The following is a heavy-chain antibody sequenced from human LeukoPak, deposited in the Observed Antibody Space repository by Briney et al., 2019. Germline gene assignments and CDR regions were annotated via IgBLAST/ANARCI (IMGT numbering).Heavy chain of an antibody. CDR3: ARDYKGYSYDSTDAFDI. V-gene: IGHV1-18*04. CDR2: ISAYNGNT. CDR1: GYTFTGYY. J-gene: IGHJ3*02. D-gene: IGHD5-18*01. Sequence: GASVKVSCKASGYTFTGYYMHWVRQAPGQGLEWVGWISAYNGNTNYAQKLQGRVTMTTHTSTSTAYMELRSLRSDDTAVYYCARDYKGYSYDSTDAFDIWGQGTMVTVSS.